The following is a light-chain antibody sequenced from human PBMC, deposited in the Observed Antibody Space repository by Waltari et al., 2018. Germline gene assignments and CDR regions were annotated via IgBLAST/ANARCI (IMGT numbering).Light chain of an antibody. V-gene: IGLV2-23*02. CDR2: GVS. Sequence: QSALTQPASVSGSPGQSITISCTGTSSDIGTYNLVSWCQQYPGKVPKLIIYGVSKRPSGVSNHFSGSKSGNTASLTISGLQAEDEAHYYCSSYAGGSWVFGRGTKVTVL. CDR1: SSDIGTYNL. J-gene: IGLJ3*02. CDR3: SSYAGGSWV.